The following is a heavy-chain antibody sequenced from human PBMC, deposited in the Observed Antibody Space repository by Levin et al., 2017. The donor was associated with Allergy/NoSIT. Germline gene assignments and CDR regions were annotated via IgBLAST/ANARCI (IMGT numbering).Heavy chain of an antibody. CDR1: GFTVSSHY. CDR3: ARDRGYYGSGSPDY. Sequence: GGSLRLSCAASGFTVSSHYMSWARQAPGKGLEWVSVIYSGGVTYYADSVKGRFTISRDDSKNMLYLQMNNLRAEDTAMYYCARDRGYYGSGSPDYWGQGTLVTVSS. D-gene: IGHD3-10*01. J-gene: IGHJ4*02. V-gene: IGHV3-66*01. CDR2: IYSGGVT.